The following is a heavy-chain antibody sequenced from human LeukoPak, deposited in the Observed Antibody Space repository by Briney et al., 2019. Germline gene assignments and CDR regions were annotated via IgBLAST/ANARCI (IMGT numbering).Heavy chain of an antibody. CDR2: INPNSGGT. CDR3: ARRNTVTTRSYYYYMDV. V-gene: IGHV1-2*02. Sequence: GASVKVSCKASGYTFTGYYMHWVRQAPGQGLEWMGWINPNSGGTNYAQKFQGRVTMTRDTSISTAYMELSRLRSDDTAVYYCARRNTVTTRSYYYYMDVWGKGTTVTISS. D-gene: IGHD4-17*01. CDR1: GYTFTGYY. J-gene: IGHJ6*03.